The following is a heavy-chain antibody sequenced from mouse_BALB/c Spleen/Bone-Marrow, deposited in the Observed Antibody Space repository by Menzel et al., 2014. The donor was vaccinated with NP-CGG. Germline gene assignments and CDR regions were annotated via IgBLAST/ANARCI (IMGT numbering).Heavy chain of an antibody. CDR2: INPESSTI. V-gene: IGHV4-1*02. CDR1: GFDFSRYW. Sequence: EVMLVESGGGLVQPGGSLKLSCTASGFDFSRYWMSWVRQAPGKGLQWIGEINPESSTINYTPSLKDKSIISRDNAKNTLYLQMNKVRSEDTALYYCARLTYYGLSDYWGQGTTLTVSS. J-gene: IGHJ2*01. D-gene: IGHD1-2*01. CDR3: ARLTYYGLSDY.